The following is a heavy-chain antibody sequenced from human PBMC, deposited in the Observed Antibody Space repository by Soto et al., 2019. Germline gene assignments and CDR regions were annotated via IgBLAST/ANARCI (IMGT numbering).Heavy chain of an antibody. J-gene: IGHJ4*02. V-gene: IGHV3-74*03. D-gene: IGHD3-10*01. CDR1: GFIFSGYW. Sequence: EVQLVESGGGLIQPGGSLRLSCAASGFIFSGYWMHWVRQAPGKGLVWVSRINSDGSATTYADSVKVRFTISRDNAKNSMSLQMNSRRAEDKAVYYCARLLGGSGSFIDYWGQGTLVTVSS. CDR3: ARLLGGSGSFIDY. CDR2: INSDGSAT.